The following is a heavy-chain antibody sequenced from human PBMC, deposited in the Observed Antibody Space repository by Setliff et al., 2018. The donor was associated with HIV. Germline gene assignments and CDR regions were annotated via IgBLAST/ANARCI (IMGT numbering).Heavy chain of an antibody. V-gene: IGHV1-2*02. CDR3: ARQLSNSLDF. J-gene: IGHJ4*02. CDR1: EYTFTDYF. CDR2: ISPKSGVA. D-gene: IGHD7-27*01. Sequence: ASVKVSCKASEYTFTDYFIHWVRQAPGQGLEWMGWISPKSGVADYLKKFQGRVTMTRDTSMNTAYLEFSGLRSDDTAVYYCARQLSNSLDFWGQGAQVTVSS.